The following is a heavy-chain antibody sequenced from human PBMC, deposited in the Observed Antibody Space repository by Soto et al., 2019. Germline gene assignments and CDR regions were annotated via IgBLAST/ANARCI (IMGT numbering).Heavy chain of an antibody. CDR2: IYDTGDT. V-gene: IGHV4-59*01. D-gene: IGHD4-4*01. Sequence: PSETLSRTFTVSGDSISSDYWNWIRNNTGKGLEWLGHIYDTGDTNYNPSLGRRFSLSIDTSTKQLATKLTSVTAEDTDVYFCARSTVRHAFDIGGQGTMVT. J-gene: IGHJ3*02. CDR3: ARSTVRHAFDI. CDR1: GDSISSDY.